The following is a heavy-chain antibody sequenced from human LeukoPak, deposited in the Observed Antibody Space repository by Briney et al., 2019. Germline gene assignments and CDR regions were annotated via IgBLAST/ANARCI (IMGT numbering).Heavy chain of an antibody. CDR2: TNPSGGST. Sequence: GASVKVSCKASGYTFTSYYMHWVRQAPGQGLEWMGITNPSGGSTSYAQKFQGRVTMTRDMSTSTVYMELSSLRSEDTAVYYCARKYYDILTGIYYFDYWGQGTLVTVSS. CDR1: GYTFTSYY. CDR3: ARKYYDILTGIYYFDY. J-gene: IGHJ4*02. V-gene: IGHV1-46*01. D-gene: IGHD3-9*01.